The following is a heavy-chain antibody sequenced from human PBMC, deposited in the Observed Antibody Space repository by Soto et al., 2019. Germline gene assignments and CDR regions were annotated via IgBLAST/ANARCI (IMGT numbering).Heavy chain of an antibody. CDR3: ASGHDAYKVRY. J-gene: IGHJ4*02. CDR2: IYYTGNT. CDR1: GGSISSGGTGSY. D-gene: IGHD1-1*01. Sequence: QVQLQESGPGLVKPSQTLSLTCTVSGGSISSGGTGSYWTWIRQLPGKGLEWIGYIYYTGNTYYNPSLKSRPTISIDTPENQFSLKLTSVTAADTAVYFWASGHDAYKVRYWGQGTLVTVSS. V-gene: IGHV4-31*03.